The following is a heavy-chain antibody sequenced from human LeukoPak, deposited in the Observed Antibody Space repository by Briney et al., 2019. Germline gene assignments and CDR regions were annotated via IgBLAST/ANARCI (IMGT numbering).Heavy chain of an antibody. CDR3: AREGNYYDSSGPTPFDY. CDR2: IVPIFGTA. CDR1: GYTFTGYY. J-gene: IGHJ4*02. D-gene: IGHD3-22*01. Sequence: AASVKVSCKASGYTFTGYYMHWVRQAPGQGLEWMGGIVPIFGTANYAQKFQGRVTITTDESTSTAYMELSSLRSEDTAVYYCAREGNYYDSSGPTPFDYWGQGTLVTVSS. V-gene: IGHV1-69*05.